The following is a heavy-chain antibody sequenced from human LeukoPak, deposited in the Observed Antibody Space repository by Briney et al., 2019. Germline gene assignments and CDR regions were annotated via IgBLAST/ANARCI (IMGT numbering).Heavy chain of an antibody. D-gene: IGHD3-9*01. J-gene: IGHJ5*02. CDR2: INHSGST. Sequence: SETLSLTCAVYGGSFSVYYWSWIRQPPGKGLEWIGEINHSGSTNYNPSLKSRVTISVDTSKNQFSLKLSSVTAADTAVYYCARLGGPTYYDILTGRAWFDPWGQGTLVTVSS. CDR1: GGSFSVYY. CDR3: ARLGGPTYYDILTGRAWFDP. V-gene: IGHV4-34*01.